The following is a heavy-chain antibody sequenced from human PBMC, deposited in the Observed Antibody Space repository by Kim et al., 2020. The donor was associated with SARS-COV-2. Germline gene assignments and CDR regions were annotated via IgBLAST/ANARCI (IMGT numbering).Heavy chain of an antibody. CDR2: ISGSGGST. CDR1: GFTFSSYA. V-gene: IGHV3-23*01. Sequence: GGSLRLSCAASGFTFSSYAMSWVRQAPGKGLEWVSAISGSGGSTYYADSVKGRFTISRDNSKNTLYLQMNSLRAEDTAVYYCAKAPGLRYFDWQTYYFDYWGQGTLVTVSS. CDR3: AKAPGLRYFDWQTYYFDY. D-gene: IGHD3-9*01. J-gene: IGHJ4*02.